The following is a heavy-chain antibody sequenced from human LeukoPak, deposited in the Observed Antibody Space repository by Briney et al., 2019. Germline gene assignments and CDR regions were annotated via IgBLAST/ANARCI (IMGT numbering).Heavy chain of an antibody. D-gene: IGHD3-22*01. CDR3: AKVTDDSSGYNWFDP. J-gene: IGHJ5*02. CDR1: GFTFSSYG. Sequence: GRSLRLSCAASGFTFSSYGMHWVRQAPGKGLEWVAVISYDGSNKYYADSVKGRFTICRDNSKNTLYLQMNSLRAEDTAVYYCAKVTDDSSGYNWFDPWGQGTLVTVSS. V-gene: IGHV3-30*18. CDR2: ISYDGSNK.